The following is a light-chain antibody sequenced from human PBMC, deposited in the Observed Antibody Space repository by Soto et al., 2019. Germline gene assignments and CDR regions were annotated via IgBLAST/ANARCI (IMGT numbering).Light chain of an antibody. CDR1: SSDVGGYNY. V-gene: IGLV2-14*01. CDR2: EVS. J-gene: IGLJ2*01. CDR3: SSYTITSALGL. Sequence: QSALTQPASVSGSPGQSITISCTGSSSDVGGYNYVSWYRQDPGKAPKLMIYEVSNRPSGVSNRFSGSKSGNTASLTISGLQAEDEADYYCSSYTITSALGLFGGGTQLTVL.